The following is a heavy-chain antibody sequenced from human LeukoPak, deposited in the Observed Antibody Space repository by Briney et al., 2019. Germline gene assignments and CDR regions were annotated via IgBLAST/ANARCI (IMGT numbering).Heavy chain of an antibody. CDR2: IDGGRDNT. CDR1: GFTLSNNA. CDR3: AKDILGWTFDV. V-gene: IGHV3-23*01. D-gene: IGHD3-3*01. Sequence: GGSLRLSCEASGFTLSNNAMAWVRQAPGKGLEWVSGIDGGRDNTHYADSVKGRFTISRDSSKNALYLQMNSLRVEDTAVYYCAKDILGWTFDVWGQGTLVTVS. J-gene: IGHJ3*01.